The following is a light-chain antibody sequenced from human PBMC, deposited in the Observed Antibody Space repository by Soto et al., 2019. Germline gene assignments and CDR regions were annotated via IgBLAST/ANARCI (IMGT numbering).Light chain of an antibody. CDR2: DVS. J-gene: IGLJ2*01. Sequence: QSALTQPASVSGSPGQSITISCTGTSSDVGGYNYVSWYQQHPGKAPKLMIYDVSNRPSGVSNRFSGSKSGNTASLTISGLQAEDEADYSCSSYTGSRDVVFGGGTKLSVL. CDR3: SSYTGSRDVV. CDR1: SSDVGGYNY. V-gene: IGLV2-14*01.